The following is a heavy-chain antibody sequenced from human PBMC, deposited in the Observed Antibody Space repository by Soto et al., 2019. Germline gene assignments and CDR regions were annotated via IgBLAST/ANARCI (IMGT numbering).Heavy chain of an antibody. V-gene: IGHV3-30-3*01. CDR2: ISYDGSNK. Sequence: QVQLVESGGGVVQPGRSLRLSCAASGFTFSSYAMHWVRQAPGKGLEWGAVISYDGSNKYYADTVKGRCTISRDNSKNTMYLQMNSLRAEDTDLYYCARDYDCWGQGTLVTVSS. J-gene: IGHJ4*02. CDR3: ARDYDC. CDR1: GFTFSSYA.